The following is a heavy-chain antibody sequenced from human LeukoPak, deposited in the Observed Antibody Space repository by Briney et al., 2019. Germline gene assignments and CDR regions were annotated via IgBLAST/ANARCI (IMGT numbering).Heavy chain of an antibody. J-gene: IGHJ5*02. D-gene: IGHD3-10*02. CDR3: ARHMLGAYNWFDP. V-gene: IGHV4-34*01. CDR2: INHSGST. CDR1: GFTFSSYA. Sequence: GSLRLSCAASGFTFSSYAMSWVRQAPGKGLEWIGEINHSGSTNYNPSLKSRVTISVDTSKNQFSLKVSSVTAADTAVYYCARHMLGAYNWFDPWGQGTLVTVSS.